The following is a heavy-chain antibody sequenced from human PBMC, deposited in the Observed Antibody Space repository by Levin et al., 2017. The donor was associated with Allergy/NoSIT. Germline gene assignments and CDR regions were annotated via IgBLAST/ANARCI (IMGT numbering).Heavy chain of an antibody. V-gene: IGHV3-21*01. CDR2: ITSSSSYI. J-gene: IGHJ4*02. Sequence: SCAASGFTFSSYSMHWVRQAPGKGLEWVSSITSSSSYIYYADSVKGRFTLSRDNAKNSLYLQMNSLRAEDTAVYYCARGDDYGDYVVDYWGQGTLVTVSS. CDR1: GFTFSSYS. D-gene: IGHD4-17*01. CDR3: ARGDDYGDYVVDY.